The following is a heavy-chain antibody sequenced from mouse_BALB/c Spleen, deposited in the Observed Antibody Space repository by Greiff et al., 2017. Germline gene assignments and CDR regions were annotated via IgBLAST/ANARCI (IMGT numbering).Heavy chain of an antibody. CDR3: ARSYMDY. Sequence: VQLQQSGAELVKPGASVKLSCTASGFYLKDTYMHWVKQRPEQGLEWIGRIDPANGNTKYDPKFQGKATITADTSSNTAYLHLSSLTSENTSVYYCARSYMDYWGQGTSVTVSS. CDR1: GFYLKDTY. CDR2: IDPANGNT. V-gene: IGHV14-3*02. J-gene: IGHJ4*01.